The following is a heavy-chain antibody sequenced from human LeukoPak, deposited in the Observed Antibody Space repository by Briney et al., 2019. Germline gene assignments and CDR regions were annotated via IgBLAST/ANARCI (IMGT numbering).Heavy chain of an antibody. Sequence: PGGSLRLSCAASGFTFSSYAMHWVRQAPGKGLEYVSAISSNGGSTYYANSVKGRFTISRDNSKNTLYLQMNSLRAEDTAVYYCAKDSSVYYYDSRNFDYWGRGTLVTVSS. CDR2: ISSNGGST. CDR3: AKDSSVYYYDSRNFDY. D-gene: IGHD3-22*01. CDR1: GFTFSSYA. J-gene: IGHJ4*02. V-gene: IGHV3-64*01.